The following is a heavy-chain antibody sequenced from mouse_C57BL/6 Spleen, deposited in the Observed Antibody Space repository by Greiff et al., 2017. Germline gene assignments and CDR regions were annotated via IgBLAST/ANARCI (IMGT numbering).Heavy chain of an antibody. CDR1: GFSLTSYG. D-gene: IGHD2-3*01. CDR2: IWRGGST. V-gene: IGHV2-5*01. J-gene: IGHJ1*03. CDR3: AKEHDGYYGYFDV. Sequence: QVQLKESGPGLVQPSQSLSITCTVSGFSLTSYGVHWVRQSPGKGLEWLGVIWRGGSTDYNAAFMSRLSITKDNSKSQVFFKMNSLQADDTAIYYCAKEHDGYYGYFDVWGTGTTVTVSS.